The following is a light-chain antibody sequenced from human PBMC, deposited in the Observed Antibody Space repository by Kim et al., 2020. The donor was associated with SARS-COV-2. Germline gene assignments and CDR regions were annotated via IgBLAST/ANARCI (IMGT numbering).Light chain of an antibody. J-gene: IGKJ1*01. CDR1: QNVSNY. V-gene: IGKV3-11*01. Sequence: EIVLTQSPATLSRSPGERASLSRRTSQNVSNYLAWYQQKPGQSPRLFMYDASIRAAGIPGKFSGSGSGTDFPLSIGSLEPEDSAVYFCQQRSDWRGTFGQGTKL. CDR3: QQRSDWRGT. CDR2: DAS.